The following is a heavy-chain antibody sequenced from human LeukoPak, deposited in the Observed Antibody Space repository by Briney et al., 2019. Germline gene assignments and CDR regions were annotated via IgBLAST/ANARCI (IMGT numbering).Heavy chain of an antibody. Sequence: SETLSLTCTVSGGSISSSSYYWGWIRQPPGKGLEWIGSIYYSGSTYYNPSLKSRVTISVDTSKNQFSLKLSSVTAADTAVYYCARGRYYDILTGYPRGFDYWGQGTLVTVSS. CDR3: ARGRYYDILTGYPRGFDY. J-gene: IGHJ4*02. CDR1: GGSISSSSYY. D-gene: IGHD3-9*01. V-gene: IGHV4-39*07. CDR2: IYYSGST.